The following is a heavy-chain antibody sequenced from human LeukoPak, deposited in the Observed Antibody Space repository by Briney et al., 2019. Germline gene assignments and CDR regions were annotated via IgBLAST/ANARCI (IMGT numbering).Heavy chain of an antibody. Sequence: PSETLSLTCAVSGGSISSGGYSWSWIRQPPGKGLEWIGYIYHSGSTYYNPSLKSRVTISVDTSKNQFSLKLSSVTAADTAVYYCARRVWSGTLDYWGQGTLVTVSS. CDR3: ARRVWSGTLDY. CDR2: IYHSGST. CDR1: GGSISSGGYS. D-gene: IGHD3-3*01. J-gene: IGHJ4*02. V-gene: IGHV4-30-2*01.